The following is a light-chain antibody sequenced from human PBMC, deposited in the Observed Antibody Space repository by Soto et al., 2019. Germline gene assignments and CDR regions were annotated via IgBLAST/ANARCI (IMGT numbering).Light chain of an antibody. CDR3: QQYRDLPQT. CDR1: QSVRSNY. J-gene: IGKJ1*01. Sequence: EMVLTQSPGTLSLSPGEGATFSCRAIQSVRSNYLAWYQQKPGKAPRHLTYNSFTRATGIPDRFSGRGSGTDFTLTISRLEPEDFALYYCQQYRDLPQTFGQGTQVEIK. V-gene: IGKV3-20*01. CDR2: NSF.